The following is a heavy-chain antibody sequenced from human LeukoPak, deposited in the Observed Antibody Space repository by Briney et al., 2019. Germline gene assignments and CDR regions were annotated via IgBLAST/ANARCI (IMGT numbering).Heavy chain of an antibody. CDR1: GFTFSSYA. V-gene: IGHV3-30-3*01. CDR3: ARDLGYCTNGVCHTRFDY. CDR2: ISYDGSNK. Sequence: GGSLRLSCAASGFTFSSYAMSWVRQAPGKGLEWVAVISYDGSNKYYGDSVKGRFTISRDNSKNTLYLQMNSLRAKDTAVYYCARDLGYCTNGVCHTRFDYWGQGTLVTVSS. J-gene: IGHJ4*02. D-gene: IGHD2-8*01.